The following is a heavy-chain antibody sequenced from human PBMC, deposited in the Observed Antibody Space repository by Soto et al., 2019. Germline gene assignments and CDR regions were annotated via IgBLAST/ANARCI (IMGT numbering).Heavy chain of an antibody. CDR2: IIPILGIA. V-gene: IGHV1-69*04. CDR1: GGTFSSYT. J-gene: IGHJ4*02. Sequence: SVKVSCKASGGTFSSYTISWVRQAPGQGLEWMGRIIPILGIANYAQKFQGRVTITADKSTSTAYMELSSLRSEDTAVYYCARDGLAAAGSFDDWGQGTLVTVSS. D-gene: IGHD6-13*01. CDR3: ARDGLAAAGSFDD.